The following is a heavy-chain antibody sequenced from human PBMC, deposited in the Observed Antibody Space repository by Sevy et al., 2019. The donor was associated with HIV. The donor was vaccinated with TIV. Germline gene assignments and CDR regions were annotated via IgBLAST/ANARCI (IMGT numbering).Heavy chain of an antibody. J-gene: IGHJ3*02. V-gene: IGHV1-2*02. CDR1: GYTFTGHY. CDR3: ARVCPYCSGGSCCSPYDAFDI. Sequence: ASVKVSCKASGYTFTGHYMHWVRQAPGQGLEWMGWINPNSGSTDYAQKFQGRVTLTRDTSISTAYLELSRLTSDDTAVYYCARVCPYCSGGSCCSPYDAFDIWGQGTMVTVSS. D-gene: IGHD2-15*01. CDR2: INPNSGST.